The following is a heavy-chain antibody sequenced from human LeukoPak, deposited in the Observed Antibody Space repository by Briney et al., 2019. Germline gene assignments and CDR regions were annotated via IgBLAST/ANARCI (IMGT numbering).Heavy chain of an antibody. CDR3: ARYTAPRAYYYYGMDV. Sequence: SVKVSCKASGGTFSSYAISWVRQAPGQGLEWMGRIIPILGIANYAQKFQGRVTITADKSTSTAYIELSSLRSEDTAVYYCARYTAPRAYYYYGMDVWGQGTTVTVSS. J-gene: IGHJ6*02. V-gene: IGHV1-69*04. CDR2: IIPILGIA. CDR1: GGTFSSYA.